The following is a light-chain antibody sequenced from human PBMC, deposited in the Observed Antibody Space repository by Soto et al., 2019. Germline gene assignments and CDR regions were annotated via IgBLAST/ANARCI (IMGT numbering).Light chain of an antibody. CDR3: QQRSSWPHT. J-gene: IGKJ5*01. CDR2: GVS. V-gene: IGKV3-15*01. CDR1: QSVTSN. Sequence: VVPLSAATVSVNQRQIRTVSCRASQSVTSNLAWYQQKPGQAPRLLTYGVSTRATGIPARFGGSGSATEFTLTISSLEPEDFAVYYCQQRSSWPHTFGQRTRLEIK.